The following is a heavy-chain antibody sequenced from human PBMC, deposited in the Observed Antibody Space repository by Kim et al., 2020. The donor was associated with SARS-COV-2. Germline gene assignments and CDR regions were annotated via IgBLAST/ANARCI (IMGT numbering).Heavy chain of an antibody. Sequence: GGSLRLSCSASGFTFSNYRMYWVRQAPGKGLQFVSTISSIGDAPYYADSVKGRFTISRDNSKNTLYLQMSSLRVEDTAIYYCVKLEFDFWSDYHQYFDYWGQGALVTVSS. CDR2: ISSIGDAP. CDR1: GFTFSNYR. V-gene: IGHV3-64D*06. J-gene: IGHJ4*02. CDR3: VKLEFDFWSDYHQYFDY. D-gene: IGHD3-3*01.